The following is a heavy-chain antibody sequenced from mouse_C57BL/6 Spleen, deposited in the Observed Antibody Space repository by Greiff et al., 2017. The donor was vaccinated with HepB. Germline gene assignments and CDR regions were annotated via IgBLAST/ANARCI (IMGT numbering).Heavy chain of an antibody. CDR3: ARQGSSYGDY. V-gene: IGHV1-50*01. D-gene: IGHD1-1*01. J-gene: IGHJ2*01. Sequence: QVQLKQPGAELVKPGASVKLSCKASGYTFTSYWMQWVKQRPGQGLEWIGEIDPSDSYTNYNQKFKGKATLTVDTSSSTAYMQLSSLTSEDSAVYYCARQGSSYGDYWGQGTTLTVSS. CDR1: GYTFTSYW. CDR2: IDPSDSYT.